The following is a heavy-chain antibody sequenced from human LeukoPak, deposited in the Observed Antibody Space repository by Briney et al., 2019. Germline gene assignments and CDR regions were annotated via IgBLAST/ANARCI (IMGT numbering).Heavy chain of an antibody. V-gene: IGHV3-64*01. J-gene: IGHJ4*02. CDR3: ARGGSSWYYPYFDY. D-gene: IGHD6-13*01. CDR1: GFTFSSYA. CDR2: ISGNGGST. Sequence: GGSLRLSCAASGFTFSSYAMHWVRQAPGKGLEYVSTISGNGGSTYYANSVKGRFTISRDNSKNTLYLQMGSLRAEDMAVYYCARGGSSWYYPYFDYWAREPWSPSPQ.